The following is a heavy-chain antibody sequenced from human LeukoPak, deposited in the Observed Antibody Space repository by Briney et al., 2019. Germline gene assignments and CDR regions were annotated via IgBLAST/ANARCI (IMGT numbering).Heavy chain of an antibody. CDR1: GYTFTSYG. CDR3: ARDLVGATPGGY. CDR2: ISAYNGNT. V-gene: IGHV1-18*01. J-gene: IGHJ4*02. Sequence: ASVKVSCKASGYTFTSYGISWVRQAPGQGLEWMGWISAYNGNTNYAQKLQGRVTMTTDTSTSTVYMELSSLRSEDTAVYYCARDLVGATPGGYWGQGTLVTVSS. D-gene: IGHD1-26*01.